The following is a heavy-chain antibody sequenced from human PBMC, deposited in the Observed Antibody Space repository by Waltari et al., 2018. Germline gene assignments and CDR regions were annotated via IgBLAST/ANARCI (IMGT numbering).Heavy chain of an antibody. CDR1: GFILASLC. V-gene: IGHV3-74*01. J-gene: IGHJ3*01. CDR3: TRGRLVPPAVGGDDVFEF. CDR2: ININGTST. D-gene: IGHD2-2*01. Sequence: EVQLEESGGAIVPPGGSWSVPVQPLGFILASLCLPLGRQAPGKGLVWVSRININGTSTIYADSVKGRFTLSRDNAKNTLYLQMNSLRVEDTAIYFCTRGRLVPPAVGGDDVFEFWGQGTLVTVSS.